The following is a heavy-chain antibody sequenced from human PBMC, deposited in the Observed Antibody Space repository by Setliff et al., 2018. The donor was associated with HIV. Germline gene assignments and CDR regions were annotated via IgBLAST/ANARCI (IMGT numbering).Heavy chain of an antibody. J-gene: IGHJ4*02. CDR2: ISAYNGNT. V-gene: IGHV1-18*01. Sequence: ASVKVSCKASGYSFTTYAISWVRQAPGQGLEWMGWISAYNGNTLYAQKFQGRVTMTTDTSTSTAYMDLRSLRSDDTAVYYCATSGKYSSSWYEVYWGQGTLVTSPQ. D-gene: IGHD6-13*01. CDR3: ATSGKYSSSWYEVY. CDR1: GYSFTTYA.